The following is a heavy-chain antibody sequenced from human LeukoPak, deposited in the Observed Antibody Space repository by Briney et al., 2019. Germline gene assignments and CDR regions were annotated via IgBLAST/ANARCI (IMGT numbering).Heavy chain of an antibody. V-gene: IGHV3-23*01. J-gene: IGHJ6*02. CDR2: ISDSGDRT. Sequence: GGSLRLSCAASGFTVSSNFMSWVRQAPGKGLEWVSGISDSGDRTFYAHSVKGRFTISRDNSKNTLYLQMNSLRAEDTAMYYCAKYLTAKGPPYALEVWGQGTTVTVSS. CDR3: AKYLTAKGPPYALEV. D-gene: IGHD1-14*01. CDR1: GFTVSSNF.